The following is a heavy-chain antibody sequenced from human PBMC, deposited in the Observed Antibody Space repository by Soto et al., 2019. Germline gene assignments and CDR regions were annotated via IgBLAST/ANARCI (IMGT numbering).Heavy chain of an antibody. CDR1: GFTFSSYS. Sequence: LRLSCAASGFTFSSYSMNWVRQAPGKGLEWVSYISSSSSTIYYADSVKGRFTISRDNAKNSLYLQMNSLRAEDTAVYYCARDMKISGWYGSGENYFDYWGQGTLVTVSS. CDR2: ISSSSSTI. D-gene: IGHD6-19*01. CDR3: ARDMKISGWYGSGENYFDY. J-gene: IGHJ4*02. V-gene: IGHV3-48*04.